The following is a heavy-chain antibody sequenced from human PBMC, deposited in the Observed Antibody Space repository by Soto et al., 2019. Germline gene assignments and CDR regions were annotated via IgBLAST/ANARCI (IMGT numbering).Heavy chain of an antibody. D-gene: IGHD6-13*01. Sequence: PGGSLRLSCAASGFTFSSYGMHWVRQAPVKGLEWVSAICCGGGNTYYADSVKGRFTISRDTSKSTLYLQMNSLRAEDTAVYYCANAIGAAIPAEYFQYWGQGTLVTVSS. J-gene: IGHJ1*01. CDR1: GFTFSSYG. V-gene: IGHV3-33*06. CDR2: ICCGGGNT. CDR3: ANAIGAAIPAEYFQY.